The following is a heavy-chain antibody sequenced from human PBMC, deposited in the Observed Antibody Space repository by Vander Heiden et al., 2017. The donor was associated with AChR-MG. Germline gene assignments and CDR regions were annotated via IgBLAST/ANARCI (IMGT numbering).Heavy chain of an antibody. V-gene: IGHV3-23*01. CDR3: AEGKDYDYVWGSYPTPTFDY. CDR2: IGGSGGST. J-gene: IGHJ4*02. CDR1: ASTFSSPA. Sequence: EVQLLESGGGLVQPGGSLRLSCAASASTFSSPAFTGVRQAPGKGLEWVSAIGGSGGSTYYADSVKGGFTISRDNAKNTLYLQMNSLRAEDTAVYYCAEGKDYDYVWGSYPTPTFDYWGQGTLVTVSS. D-gene: IGHD3-16*02.